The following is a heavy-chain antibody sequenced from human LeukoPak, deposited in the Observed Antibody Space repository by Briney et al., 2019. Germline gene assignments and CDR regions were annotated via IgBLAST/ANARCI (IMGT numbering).Heavy chain of an antibody. CDR2: IYYSGRT. Sequence: SETLSLTCTVSGGSISSSSHYWGWIRRPPGKGLEWIGSIYYSGRTYYNSSLKSRVTISVDTSKNQFSLKLSSVTAADTAVYYCARRLARPGYFDYWGQGTLVTVSP. CDR3: ARRLARPGYFDY. D-gene: IGHD3-9*01. V-gene: IGHV4-39*01. J-gene: IGHJ4*02. CDR1: GGSISSSSHY.